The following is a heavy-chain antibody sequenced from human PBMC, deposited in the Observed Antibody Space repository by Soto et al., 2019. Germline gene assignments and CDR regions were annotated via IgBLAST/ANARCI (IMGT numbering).Heavy chain of an antibody. D-gene: IGHD7-27*01. Sequence: ASVKVSCKASGYTFANYHMHWVRQAPGQGLEWMGIINPSSGTTTYAQRFQGRVTMTRDTSTTTVYMELSSLRSVDTAVYYCATVGTVRYPGVQYFIDYWGPGTQVTVSS. J-gene: IGHJ4*02. CDR2: INPSSGTT. CDR3: ATVGTVRYPGVQYFIDY. V-gene: IGHV1-46*01. CDR1: GYTFANYH.